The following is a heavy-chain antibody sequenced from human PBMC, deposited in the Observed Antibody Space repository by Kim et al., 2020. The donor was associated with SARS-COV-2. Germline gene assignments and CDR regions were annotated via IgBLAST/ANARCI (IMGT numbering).Heavy chain of an antibody. CDR3: AQDRGYNWPDAFDI. CDR2: ITSGGST. Sequence: GGSLRLSCAASGFTFSNYAVTWVRQAPGKGLEWVSGITSGGSTYYADSVKGLFTISRDNSKNTLYLQMNSLRAEDTAVYFCAQDRGYNWPDAFDIWGQGTMVTVSS. CDR1: GFTFSNYA. D-gene: IGHD1-1*01. V-gene: IGHV3-23*01. J-gene: IGHJ3*02.